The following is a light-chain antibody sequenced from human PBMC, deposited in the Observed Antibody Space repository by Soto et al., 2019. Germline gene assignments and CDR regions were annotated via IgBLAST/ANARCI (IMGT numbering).Light chain of an antibody. Sequence: DIQMTQSPSSLSASVGDRVTITCRASQNIKKYLNWYQQKPGKAPNLLIYTASSLQVGLPSRFSGSGSGTDFTLTISSLQPEDSATYYCQQSFGTPLTFGGGTKVEI. V-gene: IGKV1-39*01. J-gene: IGKJ4*01. CDR2: TAS. CDR3: QQSFGTPLT. CDR1: QNIKKY.